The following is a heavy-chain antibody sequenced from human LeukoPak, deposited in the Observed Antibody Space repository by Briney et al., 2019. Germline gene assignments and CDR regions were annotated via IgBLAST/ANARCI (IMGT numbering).Heavy chain of an antibody. Sequence: PSETLSLTCAVSGGSISSSNWWSWVRQPPGKGLEWIGEIYHSGSTNYNPSLKSRVTISVDKSKNQFSLKLSSVTAADTAVYHCARDLLETYDFWSGYYNHPHLYDAFDIWGQGTMVTVSS. D-gene: IGHD3-3*01. V-gene: IGHV4-4*02. CDR2: IYHSGST. CDR3: ARDLLETYDFWSGYYNHPHLYDAFDI. CDR1: GGSISSSNW. J-gene: IGHJ3*02.